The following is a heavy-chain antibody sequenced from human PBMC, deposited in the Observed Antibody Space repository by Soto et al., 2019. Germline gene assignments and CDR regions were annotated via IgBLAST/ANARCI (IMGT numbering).Heavy chain of an antibody. Sequence: PSETLSLTCTVSGGSISSTSYYWGWIRQPPGKGLEWIGSIYYSGSTSYNPSLKSRVTISVDTSKNQFSLKLNSVTAADTAIYYCARLTDSDFWSGYWFDPWGQGVLVTVSS. CDR2: IYYSGST. V-gene: IGHV4-39*01. CDR3: ARLTDSDFWSGYWFDP. CDR1: GGSISSTSYY. D-gene: IGHD3-3*01. J-gene: IGHJ5*02.